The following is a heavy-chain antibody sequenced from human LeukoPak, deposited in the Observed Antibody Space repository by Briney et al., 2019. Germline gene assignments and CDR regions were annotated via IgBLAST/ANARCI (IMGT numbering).Heavy chain of an antibody. D-gene: IGHD2-2*01. CDR1: GGSISSYY. V-gene: IGHV4-59*01. CDR3: AREKGSLCSSTSCYDYGMDV. Sequence: PSETLSLTCTVSGGSISSYYWSWIRQPPGKGLEWIGYIYYSGSTNYNPSLKSRVTISVDTSKNQFSLKLSSVTAADTAVYYCAREKGSLCSSTSCYDYGMDVWGQGTTVTVSS. CDR2: IYYSGST. J-gene: IGHJ6*02.